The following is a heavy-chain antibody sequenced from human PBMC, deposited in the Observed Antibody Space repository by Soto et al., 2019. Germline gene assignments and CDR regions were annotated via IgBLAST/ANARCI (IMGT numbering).Heavy chain of an antibody. D-gene: IGHD3-10*01. V-gene: IGHV3-30*18. CDR3: AKGELQNYYYYYMDV. J-gene: IGHJ6*03. CDR2: ISYDGSNK. Sequence: ESGGGVVQPGRSLRLSCAASGFTFSSYGMHWVRQAPGKGLEWVAVISYDGSNKYYADSVKGRFTISRDNSKNTLYLQMNSLRAEDTAVYYCAKGELQNYYYYYMDVWGKGTTVTVSS. CDR1: GFTFSSYG.